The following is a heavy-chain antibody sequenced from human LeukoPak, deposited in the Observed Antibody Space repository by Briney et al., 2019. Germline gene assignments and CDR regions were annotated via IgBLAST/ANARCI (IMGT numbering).Heavy chain of an antibody. CDR2: LYYSGGT. D-gene: IGHD3-9*01. CDR1: GGSITGYY. CDR3: ARRADYFSTTGYDKFDY. Sequence: SETLSLSRSVSGGSITGYYWSWIRQPPGKGLEWIGYLYYSGGTDYNRSLKSRVTMSVDTSKNQFSLKLRFVTAADTAVYYCARRADYFSTTGYDKFDYWGQASLVTVSS. J-gene: IGHJ4*02. V-gene: IGHV4-59*08.